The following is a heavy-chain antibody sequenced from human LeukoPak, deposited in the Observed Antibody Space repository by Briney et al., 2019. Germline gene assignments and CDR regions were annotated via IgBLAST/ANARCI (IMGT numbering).Heavy chain of an antibody. D-gene: IGHD2-2*01. CDR2: ISGSGGST. CDR3: AKGDDIVVVPAAMGLGY. CDR1: GFTFSSYA. J-gene: IGHJ4*02. V-gene: IGHV3-23*01. Sequence: GGSLRLSCAASGFTFSSYAMSWVRQAPGKGLEWVSAISGSGGSTYYADSVKGRFTISRDNSKNTLYLQMNSLRAEDTAVYYCAKGDDIVVVPAAMGLGYWGQGTLVTVSS.